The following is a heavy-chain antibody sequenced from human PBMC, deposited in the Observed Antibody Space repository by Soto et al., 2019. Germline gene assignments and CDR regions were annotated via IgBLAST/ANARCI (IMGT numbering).Heavy chain of an antibody. CDR2: IYYSGIT. CDR3: AREAYYDILTGTRGAFDI. Sequence: PSETLSLTCTVSGGSISSYYWSWIRRTPGKGLEWIGYIYYSGITKYNPSLGSRATTSVDASKNQFSLKLSSVTAADTAVYYCAREAYYDILTGTRGAFDIWGQGTMVTVSS. V-gene: IGHV4-59*01. J-gene: IGHJ3*02. CDR1: GGSISSYY. D-gene: IGHD3-9*01.